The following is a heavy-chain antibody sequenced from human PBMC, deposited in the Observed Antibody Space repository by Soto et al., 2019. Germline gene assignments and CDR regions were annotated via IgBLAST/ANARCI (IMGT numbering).Heavy chain of an antibody. CDR3: AXXXXXVDY. CDR1: GYTFTSYG. Sequence: QVQLVQSGAEVKKPGASVKVSCKASGYTFTSYGISWVRQAXGQGLEWMGWISAYNGNTNYAQKLQGRVTMTTDTXXXXXXXXXXXXXXXXXXXXXCAXXXXXVDYWGQGTLVTVSS. CDR2: ISAYNGNT. J-gene: IGHJ4*02. V-gene: IGHV1-18*01.